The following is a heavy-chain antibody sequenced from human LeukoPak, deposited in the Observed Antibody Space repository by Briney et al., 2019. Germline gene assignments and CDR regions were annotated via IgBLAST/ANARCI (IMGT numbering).Heavy chain of an antibody. CDR2: IYYSGST. CDR1: GGSISSSSYY. CDR3: ARRYYYGSESYFPVGAFDI. V-gene: IGHV4-39*07. Sequence: SETLSLTCTVSGGSISSSSYYWGWIRQPPGKGLEWIGSIYYSGSTYYNPSLKSRVTISVDTSKNQFSLKLSSVTAADTAVYYCARRYYYGSESYFPVGAFDIWGQGTMVTVSS. J-gene: IGHJ3*02. D-gene: IGHD3-10*01.